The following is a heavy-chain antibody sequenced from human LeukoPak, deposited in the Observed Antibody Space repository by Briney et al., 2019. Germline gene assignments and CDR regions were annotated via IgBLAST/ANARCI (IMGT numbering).Heavy chain of an antibody. J-gene: IGHJ4*02. V-gene: IGHV3-23*01. CDR1: GLTFSTAW. CDR2: ISGSGTTT. CDR3: AKPLSAASGTDFHY. D-gene: IGHD6-13*01. Sequence: PGGSLRLSCAASGLTFSTAWMSWVRQAPGKGLDWVSAISGSGTTTYYADSVKGRFTISRDISKNTLYLQMNSLRAEDTAVYYCAKPLSAASGTDFHYWGQGTLVTVSS.